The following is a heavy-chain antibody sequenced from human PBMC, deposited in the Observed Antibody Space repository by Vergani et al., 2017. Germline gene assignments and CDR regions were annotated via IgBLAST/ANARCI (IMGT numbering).Heavy chain of an antibody. D-gene: IGHD2-2*02. V-gene: IGHV4-38-2*02. CDR2: IYHSGTT. J-gene: IGHJ6*03. CDR1: GYSISSGYY. CDR3: ARAGSCSTSCYIPYYYYYMDV. Sequence: QVQLQESGPGLVKPSETLSLTCTVSGYSISSGYYWGWIRQPPGKGLEWIGSIYHSGTTYYNPSLKSRVTISVDTSKNQFSLKLGSVTAADPAVYYCARAGSCSTSCYIPYYYYYMDVWGKGTTVTVSS.